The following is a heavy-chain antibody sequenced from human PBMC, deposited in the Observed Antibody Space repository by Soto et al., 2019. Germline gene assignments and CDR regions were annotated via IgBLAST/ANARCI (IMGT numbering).Heavy chain of an antibody. CDR2: ISYDGSNK. J-gene: IGHJ4*02. Sequence: QVQLVESGGGVVQPGRSLRLYCAASGFTFSNYGMHWIRQAPGKGLEWVAVISYDGSNKYYEDSVKGRFTISRDNSKNSLYLQMNNLRVEDTAMYYCAKKPGYYTVWYWSYYWGQRSLVTVSS. CDR1: GFTFSNYG. CDR3: AKKPGYYTVWYWSYY. D-gene: IGHD6-19*01. V-gene: IGHV3-30*18.